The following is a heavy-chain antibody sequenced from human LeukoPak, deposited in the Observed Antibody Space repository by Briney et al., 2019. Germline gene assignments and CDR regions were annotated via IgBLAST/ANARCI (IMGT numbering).Heavy chain of an antibody. CDR1: VDSISSHY. D-gene: IGHD4-17*01. V-gene: IGHV4-59*11. CDR3: ARDNGDIPNDVFDI. Sequence: PSETLTLTCTVSVDSISSHYWSCLREPPGKGVEWFGYIYYRWSTKYNPSLKSRVTISVDTSKNQFALKLSSVTAADTAVYYCARDNGDIPNDVFDIWGQGTMVTVSS. CDR2: IYYRWST. J-gene: IGHJ3*02.